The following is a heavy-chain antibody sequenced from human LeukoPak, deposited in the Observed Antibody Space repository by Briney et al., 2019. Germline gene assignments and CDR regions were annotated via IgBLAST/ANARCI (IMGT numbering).Heavy chain of an antibody. Sequence: PSETLSLTCTVSGGSISSSSYYWGWIRQPPGKGLEWIGSIYYSGSTYYNPSLKSRVTISVDTSKNQFSLKLSSVTAADTAVYYCARDRGYSYGYALDWGQGTLVTVSS. D-gene: IGHD5-18*01. CDR2: IYYSGST. V-gene: IGHV4-39*07. CDR3: ARDRGYSYGYALD. J-gene: IGHJ4*02. CDR1: GGSISSSSYY.